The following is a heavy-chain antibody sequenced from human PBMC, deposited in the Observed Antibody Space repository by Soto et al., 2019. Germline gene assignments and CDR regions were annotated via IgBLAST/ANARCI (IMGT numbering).Heavy chain of an antibody. V-gene: IGHV4-59*01. D-gene: IGHD2-8*02. CDR2: IYYSGST. CDR1: GGSINNYY. Sequence: QVQLQESGPGLVKPSETLSLTCTVSGGSINNYYWSWIRQPPGKGLEWIGHIYYSGSTNYNPSLTVRVPISVAAAKSQCSLKLSSVTAADMAVYYSARQYGGVFNYWGEGTLVTVFS. J-gene: IGHJ4*02. CDR3: ARQYGGVFNY.